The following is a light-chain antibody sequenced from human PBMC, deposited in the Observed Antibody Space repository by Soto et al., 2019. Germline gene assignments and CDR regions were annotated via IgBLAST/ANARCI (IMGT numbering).Light chain of an antibody. J-gene: IGLJ1*01. V-gene: IGLV2-23*02. Sequence: QSVLTQPASVSDSPGQSITISCTGTSSDVGSYNLVSWYQQHPGKAPKLMIYEVSKRPSGVSNRFSGSKSGNTASLTISGLQAEDEADYSCCSSAGSSTYVFGTGTKVTVL. CDR3: CSSAGSSTYV. CDR2: EVS. CDR1: SSDVGSYNL.